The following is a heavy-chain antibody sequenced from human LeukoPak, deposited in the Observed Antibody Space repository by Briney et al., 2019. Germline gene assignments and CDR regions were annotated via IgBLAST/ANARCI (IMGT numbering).Heavy chain of an antibody. CDR3: ANRDCSGGSCYPNH. V-gene: IGHV3-33*06. CDR1: GITFSSFG. J-gene: IGHJ4*02. CDR2: IWNDGSNT. Sequence: GRSLRLSCAASGITFSSFGMHWVRQAPGKGLEWVAVIWNDGSNTYYADSVRGRFTISRDNSKNTLYLQMNSLRAEDTAVYYCANRDCSGGSCYPNHWGQGTLATVSS. D-gene: IGHD2-15*01.